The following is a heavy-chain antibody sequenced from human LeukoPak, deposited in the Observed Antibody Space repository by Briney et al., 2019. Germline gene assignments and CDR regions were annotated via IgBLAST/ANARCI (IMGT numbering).Heavy chain of an antibody. J-gene: IGHJ4*02. V-gene: IGHV1-2*02. D-gene: IGHD6-13*01. CDR1: GYTFTGYY. CDR3: ARAAAGTTGYFDY. CDR2: INPNSGGT. Sequence: GAPQKVSCKASGYTFTGYYMHWVRQAPGQGLEWMGWINPNSGGTNYAQKFQGRVTMTRDTSISTAYMELSRLRSDDTAVYYCARAAAGTTGYFDYWGQGTPV.